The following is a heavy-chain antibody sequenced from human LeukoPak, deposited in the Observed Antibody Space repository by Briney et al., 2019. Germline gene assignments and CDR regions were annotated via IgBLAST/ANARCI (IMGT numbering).Heavy chain of an antibody. CDR3: AREHCSSTSCYTVFDY. CDR1: GGTFSSYA. V-gene: IGHV1-69*04. CDR2: IIPILGIA. D-gene: IGHD2-2*02. J-gene: IGHJ4*02. Sequence: SVKVSCKASGGTFSSYAISWVRQAPGQGLEWMGRIIPILGIANYAQKFQGRVTITADKSTSTAYMELSSLRSEDTAVYYCAREHCSSTSCYTVFDYWGQGTLVTVSS.